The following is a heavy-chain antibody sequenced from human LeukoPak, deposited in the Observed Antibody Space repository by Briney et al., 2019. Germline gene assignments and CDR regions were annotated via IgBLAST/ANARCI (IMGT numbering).Heavy chain of an antibody. Sequence: SETLSLTCTVSGGSISTYYWSWVRQSPGKGLEWIGHIDYSGSTNYNPSLESRVAMSVDTSKKQFSLKLSSVTAADTAVYYCARGKSDNWNPFIWGQGTLVTVSS. V-gene: IGHV4-59*01. CDR2: IDYSGST. D-gene: IGHD1-20*01. CDR3: ARGKSDNWNPFI. CDR1: GGSISTYY. J-gene: IGHJ4*02.